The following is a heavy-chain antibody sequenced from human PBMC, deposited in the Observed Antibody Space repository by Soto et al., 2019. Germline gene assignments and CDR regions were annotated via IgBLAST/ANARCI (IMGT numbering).Heavy chain of an antibody. D-gene: IGHD3-22*01. Sequence: EVQLLESGGGLVQPGGSLRLSCAASGFTFSSYAMSWVRQAPGKGLELVSAISGSGGSTYYADSVKGRFTISRDNSHNTLYLHMNSLRAGDTAVYYCAKAISYYYDSSGLYYFDYWGQGTLVTVSS. CDR3: AKAISYYYDSSGLYYFDY. CDR2: ISGSGGST. CDR1: GFTFSSYA. J-gene: IGHJ4*02. V-gene: IGHV3-23*01.